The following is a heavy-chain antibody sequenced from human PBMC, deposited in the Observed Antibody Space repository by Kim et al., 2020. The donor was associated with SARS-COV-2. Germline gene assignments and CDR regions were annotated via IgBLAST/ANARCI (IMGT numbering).Heavy chain of an antibody. Sequence: NSTPSRRSRVTISVDTSKNQFSLRLSSVTAADTAVYYCARELSSGWAANWGQGTLVTVSS. V-gene: IGHV4-34*01. D-gene: IGHD6-19*01. CDR3: ARELSSGWAAN. J-gene: IGHJ4*02.